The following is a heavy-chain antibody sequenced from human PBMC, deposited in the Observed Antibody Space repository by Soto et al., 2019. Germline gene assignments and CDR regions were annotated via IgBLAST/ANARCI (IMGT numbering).Heavy chain of an antibody. J-gene: IGHJ4*02. CDR1: GYSFSRNW. V-gene: IGHV5-51*01. CDR3: ARHYNGCDY. CDR2: IFSGDSDT. D-gene: IGHD1-1*01. Sequence: GESLKISCKDSGYSFSRNWIAWVRQMPGKGLEWMRVIFSGDSDTRFSPSFQGQVTISVDKSINTAYLQWSSLKASDTAMYYCARHYNGCDYWGQGTLVTVSS.